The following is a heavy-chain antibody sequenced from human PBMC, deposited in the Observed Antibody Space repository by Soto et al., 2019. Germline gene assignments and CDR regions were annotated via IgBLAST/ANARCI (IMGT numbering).Heavy chain of an antibody. J-gene: IGHJ4*02. Sequence: GGSLRLSCAASGFTFSSYGMHWVRQAPGKGLEWVADKSPDGSNKYYADTVKGRFTISRDNAKNTLYLQLNSLRAEDTAVYYCATETYWSFDYWGQGALVTVSS. CDR1: GFTFSSYG. CDR2: KSPDGSNK. D-gene: IGHD2-8*02. CDR3: ATETYWSFDY. V-gene: IGHV3-33*03.